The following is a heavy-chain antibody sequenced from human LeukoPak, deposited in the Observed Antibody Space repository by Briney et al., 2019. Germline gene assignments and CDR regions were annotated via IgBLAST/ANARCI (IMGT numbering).Heavy chain of an antibody. Sequence: ASVKVSCKASGYTFTGYYMHWVRQAPGQGLEWMGIINPSGGSTSYAQKFQGRVTMTRDMSTSTVYMELSSLRSEDTAVYYCARDRGIGYCSGGSCGWFDPWGQGTLVTVSS. D-gene: IGHD2-15*01. J-gene: IGHJ5*02. V-gene: IGHV1-46*01. CDR1: GYTFTGYY. CDR2: INPSGGST. CDR3: ARDRGIGYCSGGSCGWFDP.